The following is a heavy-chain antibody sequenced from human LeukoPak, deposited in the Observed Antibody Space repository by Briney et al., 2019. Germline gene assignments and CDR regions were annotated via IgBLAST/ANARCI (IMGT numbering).Heavy chain of an antibody. CDR3: ARDHQIAAAVYYFDY. Sequence: GGSLRLSCAASGFTFNSYGMHWVRQAPGKGLEWVAFIRYDGSNKYYADSVKGRFTISRDNSKNTLYLQMNSLRAEDTAVYYCARDHQIAAAVYYFDYWGQGTLVTVSS. D-gene: IGHD6-13*01. CDR1: GFTFNSYG. J-gene: IGHJ4*02. CDR2: IRYDGSNK. V-gene: IGHV3-30*02.